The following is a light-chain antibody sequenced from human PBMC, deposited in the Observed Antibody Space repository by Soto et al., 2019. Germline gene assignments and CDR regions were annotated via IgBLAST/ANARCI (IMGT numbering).Light chain of an antibody. CDR1: KLGDKY. Sequence: SSELTQPPSVSVSPGQTASITCSGDKLGDKYACWYQQKPGQSPVLVIYQDSKRPSGIPERFSGSNSGNTATLTISGTQAMDEADYYCQATGVFGGGTKLTVL. CDR3: QATGV. J-gene: IGLJ2*01. V-gene: IGLV3-1*01. CDR2: QDS.